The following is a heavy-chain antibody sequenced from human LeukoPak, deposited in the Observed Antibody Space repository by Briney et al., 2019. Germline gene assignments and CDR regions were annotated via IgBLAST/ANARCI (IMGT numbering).Heavy chain of an antibody. D-gene: IGHD2-15*01. CDR2: IYSGGST. V-gene: IGHV3-53*01. CDR1: GFTVSSNY. J-gene: IGHJ4*02. CDR3: ASGYCSGGSCYSFDY. Sequence: PGGSLRLSCAASGFTVSSNYMSWVRQAPGKGLEWVSVIYSGGSTYYADSVKGRFTISRDNSKNTLYLQMNSLRAKDTAVYYCASGYCSGGSCYSFDYWGQGTLVTVSS.